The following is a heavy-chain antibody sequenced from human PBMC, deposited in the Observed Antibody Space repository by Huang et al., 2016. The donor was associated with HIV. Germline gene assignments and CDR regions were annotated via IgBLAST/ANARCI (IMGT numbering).Heavy chain of an antibody. D-gene: IGHD1-26*01. V-gene: IGHV3-30*18. CDR3: AKDGRGSGTYYDYFEY. J-gene: IGHJ4*02. CDR1: GFTFNKFD. CDR2: ISYDGSSK. Sequence: QVQLVESGGGVVQPGRSLRLYCAAFGFTFNKFDMHWVRQAPGKGLEWVAIISYDGSSKYHADSVKGRFTISRDNSKNTVYLQMNSLRVEDTAVYYCAKDGRGSGTYYDYFEYWGQGTLVTVSS.